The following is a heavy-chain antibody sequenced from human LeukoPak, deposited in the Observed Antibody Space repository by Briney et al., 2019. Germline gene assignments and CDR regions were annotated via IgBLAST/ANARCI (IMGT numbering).Heavy chain of an antibody. CDR1: GGSFSGYY. D-gene: IGHD6-19*01. CDR2: INHSGST. Sequence: QASETLSLTCAVYGGSFSGYYWSWIRQPPGKGLEWIGEINHSGSTNYNPSLKSRVTISVDTSKNQFSLKLSSVTAADTAVYYCARRPSSGWYVYYYMDVWGKGTTVTISS. CDR3: ARRPSSGWYVYYYMDV. J-gene: IGHJ6*03. V-gene: IGHV4-34*01.